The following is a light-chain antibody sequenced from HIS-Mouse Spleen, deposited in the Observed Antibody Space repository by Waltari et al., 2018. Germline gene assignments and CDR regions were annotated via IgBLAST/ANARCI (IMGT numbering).Light chain of an antibody. CDR3: QQYGSSPLT. CDR2: GAS. CDR1: QSVSSIY. Sequence: EIVLTKSPGTLSLSPGERATLSCRASQSVSSIYLAWYQQKPGQAPRLLIYGASSRATGIPDRFSGSGSGTDFTLTISRLEPEDFAVYYCQQYGSSPLTFGQGTKVEIK. J-gene: IGKJ1*01. V-gene: IGKV3-20*01.